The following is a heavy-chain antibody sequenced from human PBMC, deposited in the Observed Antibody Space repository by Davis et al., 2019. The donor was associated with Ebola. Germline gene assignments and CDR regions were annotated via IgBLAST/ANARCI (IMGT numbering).Heavy chain of an antibody. CDR2: ISGSGGTT. V-gene: IGHV3-23*01. J-gene: IGHJ6*02. CDR3: AKDIKPREYSSSHYYYYYGMDV. Sequence: GESLKISCAASGFTFSSYAMTWVRQAPGKGLEWVSAISGSGGTTYYADSVKGRFTISRDSSKSTLYLQMNSLRADDTALYYCAKDIKPREYSSSHYYYYYGMDVRGQGTTVTVSS. D-gene: IGHD6-13*01. CDR1: GFTFSSYA.